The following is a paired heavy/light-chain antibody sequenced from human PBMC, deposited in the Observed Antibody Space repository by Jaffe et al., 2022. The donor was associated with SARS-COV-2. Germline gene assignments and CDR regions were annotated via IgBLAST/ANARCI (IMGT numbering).Light chain of an antibody. J-gene: IGKJ4*01. CDR1: QSLANSY. CDR3: QQYNTSPLT. CDR2: GAS. V-gene: IGKV3-20*01. Sequence: EIVLTQSPGTLSLSPGERATLSCRASQSLANSYLAWYQQKPGQAPRLLIYGASSRATGIPDRFSGSGSGTDFTLTISRLEPEDFAVYYCQQYNTSPLTFGGGTKVEIK.
Heavy chain of an antibody. CDR1: NYSLSSGYY. V-gene: IGHV4-38-2*02. CDR3: ARVATGYYGVY. CDR2: IYYTGNT. Sequence: QVQLQESGPGLVKPSETLSLTCTVSNYSLSSGYYWGWIRQPPGKGLEWIGSIYYTGNTYYNASLKSRVTISIDTSKNQFSLRLSYVTATDTAVYFCARVATGYYGVYWGQGTLVTVSS. J-gene: IGHJ4*02. D-gene: IGHD3-9*01.